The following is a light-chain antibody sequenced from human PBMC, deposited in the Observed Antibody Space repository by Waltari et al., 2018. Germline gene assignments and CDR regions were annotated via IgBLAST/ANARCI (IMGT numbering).Light chain of an antibody. V-gene: IGLV2-11*01. CDR3: CSYAGSYTHVV. J-gene: IGLJ2*01. CDR2: DVT. Sequence: QSALTQPRPVSGSPGQSVTISCTGPRSDVAGYAHVSWYQHHPGTAPKLMIWDVTKRPSGVPDRFSGSKSGNTASLTISGLQAEDEADYYCCSYAGSYTHVVFGGGTKLTVL. CDR1: RSDVAGYAH.